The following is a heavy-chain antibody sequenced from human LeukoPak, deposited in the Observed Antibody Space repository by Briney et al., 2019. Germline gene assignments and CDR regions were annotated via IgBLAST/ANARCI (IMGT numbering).Heavy chain of an antibody. J-gene: IGHJ4*02. CDR2: ISSSSSYI. Sequence: GGSLRLSCAASGFTFSSYSMNWVRQAPGKGLEWVSSISSSSSYIYYADSLKGRFTISRDNAKNSLYLQMNSLRAEDTAVYYCAATNYYDSSGYYYGFDYWGQGTLVTVSS. D-gene: IGHD3-22*01. CDR1: GFTFSSYS. CDR3: AATNYYDSSGYYYGFDY. V-gene: IGHV3-21*01.